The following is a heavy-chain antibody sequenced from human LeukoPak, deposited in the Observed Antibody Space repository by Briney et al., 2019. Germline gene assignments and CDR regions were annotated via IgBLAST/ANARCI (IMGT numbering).Heavy chain of an antibody. Sequence: PGGSLRLSCAASGFTFGSHTMNWVRQAPGQGLEWVSSISSAGALKYYADSVKGRFTISRDNAKDSPYLQLNSLRAEDTAVYYCARDDNRDLYYSYMDVWGKGTTVTVSS. CDR3: ARDDNRDLYYSYMDV. D-gene: IGHD2-15*01. CDR2: ISSAGALK. V-gene: IGHV3-21*01. J-gene: IGHJ6*03. CDR1: GFTFGSHT.